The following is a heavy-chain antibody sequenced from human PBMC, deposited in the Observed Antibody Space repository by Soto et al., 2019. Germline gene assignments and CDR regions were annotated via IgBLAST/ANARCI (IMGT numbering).Heavy chain of an antibody. V-gene: IGHV4-59*01. Sequence: PSETLSLTCTVSGGSISSYYWSWIRQPPGKGLEWIRYIYYSGSTNYNPSLKSRVTISVDTSKKHFSLKLISVTAADTAVYYCARVWGGAFDFWGQGTMVTVSS. D-gene: IGHD3-10*01. CDR1: GGSISSYY. J-gene: IGHJ3*01. CDR2: IYYSGST. CDR3: ARVWGGAFDF.